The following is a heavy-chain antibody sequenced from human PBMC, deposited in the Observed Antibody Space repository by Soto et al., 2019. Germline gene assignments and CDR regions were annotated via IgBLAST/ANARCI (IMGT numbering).Heavy chain of an antibody. CDR3: AKGRAITVFGVITPFDS. D-gene: IGHD3-3*01. V-gene: IGHV3-23*01. CDR1: GFNFSNYA. CDR2: ISGNSGTT. Sequence: EVQLLESGGDFKQPGGSLRLSCEGSGFNFSNYALNWVRQAPGKRLEWVSVISGNSGTTYYAASVKGRFTISRDNSKKTLYLQMNSLRADDMAVYYCAKGRAITVFGVITPFDSWGQGTLVTVSS. J-gene: IGHJ4*02.